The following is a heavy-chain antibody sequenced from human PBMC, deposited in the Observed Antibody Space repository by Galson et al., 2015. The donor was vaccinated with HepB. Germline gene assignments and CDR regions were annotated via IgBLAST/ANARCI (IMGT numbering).Heavy chain of an antibody. J-gene: IGHJ4*02. Sequence: SVKVSCKASGYTFTSYYMHWVRQAPGQGLEWMGIINPSGGSTSYAQKFQGRVTMTRDTSTSTVYMELSSLRSEDTAVYYCASGGIAAAVPQEGDFDYWGQGTLVTVSS. V-gene: IGHV1-46*01. CDR2: INPSGGST. CDR3: ASGGIAAAVPQEGDFDY. CDR1: GYTFTSYY. D-gene: IGHD6-13*01.